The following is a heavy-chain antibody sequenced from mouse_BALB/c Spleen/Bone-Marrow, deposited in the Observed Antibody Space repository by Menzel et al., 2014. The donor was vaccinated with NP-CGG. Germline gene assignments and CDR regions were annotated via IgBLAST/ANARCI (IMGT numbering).Heavy chain of an antibody. Sequence: VQLQQSGAELVRPGSSVKISCKASGYAFSNYWMNWVKQRPGQGLEWIGQIYPGDTDIHYNGKFKGKATLTADKSSSTAYIQLSSLTSEDSAVYFCASRGDYSYAMDYWGQGTSVTVSS. CDR2: IYPGDTDI. V-gene: IGHV1-80*01. CDR1: GYAFSNYW. J-gene: IGHJ4*01. D-gene: IGHD1-1*01. CDR3: ASRGDYSYAMDY.